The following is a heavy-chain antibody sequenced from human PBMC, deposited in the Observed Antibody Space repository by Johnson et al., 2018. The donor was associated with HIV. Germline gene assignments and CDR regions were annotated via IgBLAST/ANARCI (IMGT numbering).Heavy chain of an antibody. CDR2: ISYDGSNK. J-gene: IGHJ3*02. V-gene: IGHV3-30*04. D-gene: IGHD6-13*01. CDR3: ARDPRRQSGDSSSWAYDAFDI. Sequence: QVQLVESGGGLIQPGGSLRLSCAASGFTFSSYAMHWVRQAPGKGLEWVAAISYDGSNKYYADSVKGRLTFSRDNSKDTLYLQMTSLRAEDRAVYYCARDPRRQSGDSSSWAYDAFDIWGQGTMVTVSS. CDR1: GFTFSSYA.